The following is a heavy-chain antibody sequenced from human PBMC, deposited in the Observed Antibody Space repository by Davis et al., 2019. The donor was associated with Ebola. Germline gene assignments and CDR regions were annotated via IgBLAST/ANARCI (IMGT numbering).Heavy chain of an antibody. J-gene: IGHJ4*02. CDR1: GDSITSSGYY. Sequence: SETLSLTCGVSGDSITSSGYYWAWIRQPPGKGLEWIGSMSYGGSTYYNPSLKSRVAISIDTSKNQISLKLTSVTAADTAVYYCARVIPHTGTYQKYYLDYWGQGTLVTVSS. CDR2: MSYGGST. CDR3: ARVIPHTGTYQKYYLDY. D-gene: IGHD1-26*01. V-gene: IGHV4-39*07.